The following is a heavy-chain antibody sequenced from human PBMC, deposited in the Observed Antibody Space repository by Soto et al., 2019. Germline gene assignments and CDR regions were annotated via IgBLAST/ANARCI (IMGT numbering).Heavy chain of an antibody. CDR3: ARDHWRAQDYYGMDV. Sequence: SETLSLTCTVSGGSISSYYWSWIRQPPGKGLEWIGYIYYSGSTNYNPSLKSRVTISVDTSKNQFSLKLSSVTAADTAVYYCARDHWRAQDYYGMDVWGQGTTVTVSS. V-gene: IGHV4-59*01. CDR2: IYYSGST. CDR1: GGSISSYY. J-gene: IGHJ6*02.